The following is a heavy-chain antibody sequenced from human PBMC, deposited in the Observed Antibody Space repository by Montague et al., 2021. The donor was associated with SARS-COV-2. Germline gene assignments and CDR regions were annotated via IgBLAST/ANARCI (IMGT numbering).Heavy chain of an antibody. D-gene: IGHD3-9*01. J-gene: IGHJ4*02. Sequence: PALVKPTQTLTLTCTFSGFSLSTSGMCVSWIRQPPGKALEWLALIDWDDDKYYSTSLKTRLTISKDTSKNQVVLTMTNMDPVDTATYYCARIGDYDILTGSHARFDYWGQGTLVTGSS. CDR1: GFSLSTSGMC. CDR2: IDWDDDK. CDR3: ARIGDYDILTGSHARFDY. V-gene: IGHV2-70*01.